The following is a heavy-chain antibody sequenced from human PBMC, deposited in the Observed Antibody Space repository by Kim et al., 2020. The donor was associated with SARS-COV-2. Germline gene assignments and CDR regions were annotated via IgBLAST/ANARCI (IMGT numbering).Heavy chain of an antibody. Sequence: SVKGRFTIARDNSKNTGYLQMNSLRAEDTAVYYCAKVGSAYCGGSCPIDYWGQGTLVTVSS. V-gene: IGHV3-33*06. D-gene: IGHD2-21*01. J-gene: IGHJ4*02. CDR3: AKVGSAYCGGSCPIDY.